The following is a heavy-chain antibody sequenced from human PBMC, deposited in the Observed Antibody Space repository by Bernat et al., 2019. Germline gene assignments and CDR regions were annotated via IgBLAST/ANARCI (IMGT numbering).Heavy chain of an antibody. Sequence: QVQLQESGPGLVKPSQTLSLTCTVSGGSISSGGYYWSWIRQHPGKGLEWIGYIYYSGSTYYNPSLKSPVTISVDTSKNQFSLKLSSVTAADTAVYYCAREANCGYLFDYWGQGTLVTVSS. CDR2: IYYSGST. CDR3: AREANCGYLFDY. V-gene: IGHV4-31*01. D-gene: IGHD6-25*01. CDR1: GGSISSGGYY. J-gene: IGHJ4*02.